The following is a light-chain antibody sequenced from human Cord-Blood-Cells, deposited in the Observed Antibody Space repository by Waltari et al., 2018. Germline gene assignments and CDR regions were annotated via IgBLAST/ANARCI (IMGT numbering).Light chain of an antibody. Sequence: DIQMTQSPSSLSASVGDRVTITCQASQDISNYLNWYQQKPGKAPKLLIYDASNLETGVPSRFSGRGSGTDFTFTISSLQPEDIATYYCQQDDNLPLTFGGGTKVEIK. V-gene: IGKV1-33*01. J-gene: IGKJ4*01. CDR3: QQDDNLPLT. CDR2: DAS. CDR1: QDISNY.